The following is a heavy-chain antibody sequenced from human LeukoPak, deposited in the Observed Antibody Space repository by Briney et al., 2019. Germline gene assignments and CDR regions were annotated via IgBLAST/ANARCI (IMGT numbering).Heavy chain of an antibody. Sequence: SETLSLTCTVSGGSISSYYWSWIRQPPGKGLEWIEYIYYSGSTNYNPSLKSRVTISVDTSKNQFSLKLSSVTAADTAVFYCASTSGYCSGGNCYSAFDYWGQGTLVTVSS. V-gene: IGHV4-59*01. CDR2: IYYSGST. J-gene: IGHJ4*02. D-gene: IGHD2-15*01. CDR3: ASTSGYCSGGNCYSAFDY. CDR1: GGSISSYY.